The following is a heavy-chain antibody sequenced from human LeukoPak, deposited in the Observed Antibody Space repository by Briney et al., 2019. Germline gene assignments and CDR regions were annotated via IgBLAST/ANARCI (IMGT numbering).Heavy chain of an antibody. CDR2: IYYSGST. V-gene: IGHV4-39*01. Sequence: SETLSLTCTVSGGSISSSSYYWGWIRQPPGKWLEWIGSIYYSGSTYYNPSLKSRVTISVDTSKNQFSLKLSSVTAADTAVYYCAIRQYSNFLDYWGQGTLVTVSS. J-gene: IGHJ4*02. D-gene: IGHD4-11*01. CDR1: GGSISSSSYY. CDR3: AIRQYSNFLDY.